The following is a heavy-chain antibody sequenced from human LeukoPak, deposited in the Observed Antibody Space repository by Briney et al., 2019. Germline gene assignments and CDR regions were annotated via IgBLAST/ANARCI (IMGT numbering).Heavy chain of an antibody. CDR2: IHYSGKA. J-gene: IGHJ6*02. CDR3: ARFGLYYDMDV. CDR1: GGSISGHY. V-gene: IGHV4-59*11. D-gene: IGHD3/OR15-3a*01. Sequence: SETLPLTCTVSGGSISGHYWTWTRQPPGEGLQWIGQIHYSGKADYNPSLRSRITISVDTSKNQMFLKLSSVTAADTAVYYCARFGLYYDMDVWGQGTTVTVSS.